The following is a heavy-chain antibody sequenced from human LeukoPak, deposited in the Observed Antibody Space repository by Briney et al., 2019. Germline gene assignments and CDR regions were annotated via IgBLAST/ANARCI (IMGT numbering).Heavy chain of an antibody. CDR3: ARTVVPAPGLYYYGMDV. D-gene: IGHD2-2*01. CDR2: ISYDGSNK. Sequence: GGSLRLSCAASGFTFSSYAMHWVRQAPGKGLEWVAVISYDGSNKYYADSVKGRFTISRDNSKNTLYLQMNSLRAEDTAVYYCARTVVPAPGLYYYGMDVWGQGTTVTVSS. J-gene: IGHJ6*02. CDR1: GFTFSSYA. V-gene: IGHV3-30-3*01.